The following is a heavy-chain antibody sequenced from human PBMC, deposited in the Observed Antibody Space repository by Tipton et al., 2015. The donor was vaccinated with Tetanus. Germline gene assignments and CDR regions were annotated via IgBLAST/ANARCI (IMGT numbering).Heavy chain of an antibody. CDR3: ASLDSCGYYDY. V-gene: IGHV4-34*01. CDR2: INHSGST. Sequence: TLSLTCAVYGGSFSGYYWSWIRQPPGKGLEWIGEINHSGSTNYNPSLKSRVTISVDTSKNQFSLKLSSVTAADTAVYYCASLDSCGYYDYWGQGTLVTVSS. CDR1: GGSFSGYY. J-gene: IGHJ4*02. D-gene: IGHD3-22*01.